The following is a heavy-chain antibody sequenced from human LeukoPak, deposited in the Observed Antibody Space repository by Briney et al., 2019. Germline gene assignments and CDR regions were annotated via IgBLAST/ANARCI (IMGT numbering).Heavy chain of an antibody. D-gene: IGHD2-8*01. J-gene: IGHJ4*02. CDR1: GFTFSSYA. V-gene: IGHV3-48*01. CDR3: ARDRYATGGTVDY. Sequence: PGGSLRLSCAASGFTFSSYAMSWVRQAPGKGLEWVSYISSSGNTIYYADSVKGRFTISRDNAKNSLYLQMNSLRAEDTAVYYCARDRYATGGTVDYWGQGALVTVSS. CDR2: ISSSGNTI.